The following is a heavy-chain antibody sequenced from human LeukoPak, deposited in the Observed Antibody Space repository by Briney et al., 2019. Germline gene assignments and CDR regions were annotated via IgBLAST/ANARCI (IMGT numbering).Heavy chain of an antibody. V-gene: IGHV4-4*07. D-gene: IGHD3-22*01. Sequence: PSETLSPTCTVSGGSISSYYWSWIRQPAGKGLEWIGRIYTSGSTNYNPPLKSRVTMSVDTSKNQFSLKLSSVTAADTAVYYCARDRYYYDSSGYLFDYWGQGTLVTVSS. J-gene: IGHJ4*02. CDR1: GGSISSYY. CDR2: IYTSGST. CDR3: ARDRYYYDSSGYLFDY.